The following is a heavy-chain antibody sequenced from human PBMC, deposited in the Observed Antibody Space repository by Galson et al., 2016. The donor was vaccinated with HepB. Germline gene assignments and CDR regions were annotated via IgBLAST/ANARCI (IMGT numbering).Heavy chain of an antibody. CDR2: ISYDGRKE. Sequence: SLRLSCAASGFNFSNYGMHWVRQAPGKGLEWVAVISYDGRKEYYADSVQGRFTISRDNSKNMLYLQMNSLRAEGTAVYYCARGRDKMLTTLIDYWGQGILVTVSS. CDR3: ARGRDKMLTTLIDY. V-gene: IGHV3-30*04. D-gene: IGHD1-1*01. CDR1: GFNFSNYG. J-gene: IGHJ4*02.